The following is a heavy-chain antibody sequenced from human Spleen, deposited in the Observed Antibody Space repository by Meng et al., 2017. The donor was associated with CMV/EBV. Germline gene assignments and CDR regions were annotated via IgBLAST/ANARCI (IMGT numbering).Heavy chain of an antibody. CDR1: GFTFSSYG. Sequence: ASGFTFSSYGMHWVRQAPGKGLEWVAFIRYDGSNKYYADSVKGRFTISRDNSKNTLYLQMNSLRAEDTAVYYCAKLDDFWSGYYSAPWGQGTLVTVSS. CDR2: IRYDGSNK. CDR3: AKLDDFWSGYYSAP. J-gene: IGHJ5*02. D-gene: IGHD3-3*01. V-gene: IGHV3-30*02.